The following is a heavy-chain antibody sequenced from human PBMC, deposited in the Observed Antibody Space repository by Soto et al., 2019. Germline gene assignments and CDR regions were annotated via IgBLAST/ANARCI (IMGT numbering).Heavy chain of an antibody. CDR1: GASISSSRSY. CDR2: FYYTGGT. CDR3: ASPRQGNYDFLSGYYDLDY. V-gene: IGHV4-39*01. Sequence: SETLSLTCTVSGASISSSRSYWGWVRQPPGKGLEWIVSFYYTGGTYSTYYNPSLKSRVTISVDTSKSQFSLNLRSVTAADTAVYYCASPRQGNYDFLSGYYDLDYWGQVTTVTVSS. D-gene: IGHD3-3*01. J-gene: IGHJ4*02.